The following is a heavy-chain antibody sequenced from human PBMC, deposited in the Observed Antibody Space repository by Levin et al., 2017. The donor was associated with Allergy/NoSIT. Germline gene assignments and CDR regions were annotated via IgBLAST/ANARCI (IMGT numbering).Heavy chain of an antibody. CDR1: GFIFSNYA. J-gene: IGHJ6*03. V-gene: IGHV3-30*18. CDR2: ISFDGNDK. D-gene: IGHD6-25*01. Sequence: GGSLRLSCVASGFIFSNYAMHWVRQAPGKGLEWVARISFDGNDKYFVHSVKCRFTISRDNSKNTLYLQMSRLNTEDTAVYYCVKGAKFSSGSNYFYYYMDVWGKGTTVSVS. CDR3: VKGAKFSSGSNYFYYYMDV.